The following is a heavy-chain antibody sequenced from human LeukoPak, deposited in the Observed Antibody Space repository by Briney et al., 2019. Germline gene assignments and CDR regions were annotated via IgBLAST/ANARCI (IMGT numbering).Heavy chain of an antibody. CDR2: MSGSGART. V-gene: IGHV3-23*01. Sequence: GGTLRLSCAASGFTFRNYGMNWVRQAPGKGLEWVSLMSGSGARTYYADSVKGRFTISRDNSKNTLYLHMNSLRAEDTAVYYCAKGYYYDNSGESYFDYWGQGTLVTVSS. J-gene: IGHJ4*02. CDR3: AKGYYYDNSGESYFDY. D-gene: IGHD3-22*01. CDR1: GFTFRNYG.